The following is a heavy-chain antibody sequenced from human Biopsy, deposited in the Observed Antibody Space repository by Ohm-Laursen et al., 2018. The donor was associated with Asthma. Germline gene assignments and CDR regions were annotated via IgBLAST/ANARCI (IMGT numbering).Heavy chain of an antibody. V-gene: IGHV3-30*03. CDR2: ISYDGSNK. CDR1: GFTFSSYG. D-gene: IGHD2-2*01. CDR3: AREGHEYCGSTSCASFDY. J-gene: IGHJ4*02. Sequence: SLRLSCTASGFTFSSYGMHWVRQAPGKGLEWVAVISYDGSNKYYADSVKGRFTISRDNSKNTLYLQMNSLRAEDTAVYYCAREGHEYCGSTSCASFDYWGQGTLVTVSS.